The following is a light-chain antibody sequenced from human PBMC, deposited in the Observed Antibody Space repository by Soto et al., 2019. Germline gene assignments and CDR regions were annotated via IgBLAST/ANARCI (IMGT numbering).Light chain of an antibody. J-gene: IGKJ2*01. Sequence: EIVLTQSPGTLSLSPGERATLSCRASQSVSSSYLACYQQKPGQAPRLLIYGASSRATGIPDRFSGSGSGTDFSLTISRLVPEDFAVYYCHQYGSSPPYTFGQGTKLEIK. CDR2: GAS. CDR1: QSVSSSY. CDR3: HQYGSSPPYT. V-gene: IGKV3-20*01.